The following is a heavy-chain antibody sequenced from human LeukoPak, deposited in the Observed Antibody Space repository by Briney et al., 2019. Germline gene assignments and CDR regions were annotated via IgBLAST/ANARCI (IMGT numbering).Heavy chain of an antibody. CDR1: GGSFSGYY. CDR2: INHSGST. V-gene: IGHV4-34*01. D-gene: IGHD6-13*01. J-gene: IGHJ4*02. CDR3: AGIELAAAGTAQLDY. Sequence: SETLSLTCAVYGGSFSGYYWSWIRQPPGKGLEWIGEINHSGSTNYNPSLKSRVTISVDTSKNQFSLKLSSVTAADTAVYYCAGIELAAAGTAQLDYWGQGTLVTVSS.